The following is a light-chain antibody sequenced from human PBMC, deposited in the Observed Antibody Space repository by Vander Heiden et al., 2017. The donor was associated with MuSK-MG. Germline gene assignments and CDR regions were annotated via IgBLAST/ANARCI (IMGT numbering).Light chain of an antibody. CDR3: QQSDSTPLT. CDR1: QSISSY. J-gene: IGKJ4*01. V-gene: IGKV1-39*01. Sequence: DIQMTQSPSSLSASVGDRVTITCRASQSISSYLNWYQQKPGKAPKLLIYAASSLQSGVPSRFSGSGSGTDFTLTISRLQPEDFATYYCQQSDSTPLTFGGGTKVXIK. CDR2: AAS.